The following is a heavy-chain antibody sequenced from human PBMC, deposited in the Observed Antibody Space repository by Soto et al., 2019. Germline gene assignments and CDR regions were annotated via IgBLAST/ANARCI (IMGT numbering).Heavy chain of an antibody. V-gene: IGHV4-59*01. D-gene: IGHD2-15*01. Sequence: SETLSLTCTVSGGSISSYYWSWIRQPPGKGLEWIGYIYYSGSTNYNPSLKSRVTISVETSKNQFSLKLSSVTAADTAVYYCARRLGLQRRAVVAAFDIWGQGTMVTVSS. CDR3: ARRLGLQRRAVVAAFDI. J-gene: IGHJ3*02. CDR2: IYYSGST. CDR1: GGSISSYY.